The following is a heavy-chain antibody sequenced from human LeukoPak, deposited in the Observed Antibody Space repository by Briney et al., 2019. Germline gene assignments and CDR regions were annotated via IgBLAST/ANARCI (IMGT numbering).Heavy chain of an antibody. J-gene: IGHJ4*02. V-gene: IGHV3-48*02. Sequence: GGSLRLSCAASGFTFRSYWMHWVRQAPGKGLEWVSYISSRSSTIYYADSVKGRFTISRDNAKNSLYLQMNSLRDEDTAVYYCARGTYGFDYWGQGTLVTVSS. CDR3: ARGTYGFDY. CDR2: ISSRSSTI. D-gene: IGHD3-10*01. CDR1: GFTFRSYW.